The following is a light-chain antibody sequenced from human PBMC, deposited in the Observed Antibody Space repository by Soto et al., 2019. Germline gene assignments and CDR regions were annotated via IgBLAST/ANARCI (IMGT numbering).Light chain of an antibody. CDR3: QQRSNWPLTST. CDR2: DAS. J-gene: IGKJ1*01. CDR1: QSVSSY. V-gene: IGKV3-11*01. Sequence: EIVLTQSPATLSLSPGERATLSCRASQSVSSYLAWYQQKPGQAPRLLIYDASNRATGIPARFSGSGSGTDFTLTISSLEPEDFAVYYCQQRSNWPLTSTFAQGPKVDIK.